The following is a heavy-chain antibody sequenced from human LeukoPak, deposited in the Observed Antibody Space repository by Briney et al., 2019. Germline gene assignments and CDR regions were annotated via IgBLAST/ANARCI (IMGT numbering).Heavy chain of an antibody. Sequence: PGRSLRLSCAASGFTFSNYALHWVRQAPGKGLEWVAVISYDGSSKYYADSMKGRFTISRDNSKNTLYLQMNSLRAEDTAVYYCASGSSGYPPYWGQGTLVTVSS. D-gene: IGHD3-22*01. CDR2: ISYDGSSK. V-gene: IGHV3-30-3*01. CDR3: ASGSSGYPPY. J-gene: IGHJ4*02. CDR1: GFTFSNYA.